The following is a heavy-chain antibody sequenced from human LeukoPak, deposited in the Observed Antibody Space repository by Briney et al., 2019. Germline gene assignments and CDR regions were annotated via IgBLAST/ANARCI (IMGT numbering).Heavy chain of an antibody. J-gene: IGHJ4*02. Sequence: SETLSLTCTVSGVSTSSTSYYWGWIRQPPGKGLEWIGSIYYRGSTYYNPSLKSRVTISVDTSKNQFSLKLSSVTAADTAVYFCARGVRYSSGWYGEYYFDYWGQGTLVTVSS. D-gene: IGHD6-19*01. CDR3: ARGVRYSSGWYGEYYFDY. CDR1: GVSTSSTSYY. CDR2: IYYRGST. V-gene: IGHV4-39*01.